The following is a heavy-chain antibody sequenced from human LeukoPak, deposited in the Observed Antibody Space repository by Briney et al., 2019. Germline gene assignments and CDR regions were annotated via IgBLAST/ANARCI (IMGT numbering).Heavy chain of an antibody. Sequence: PGGSLRLSCAASGFTFSSYAMSWVRQAPGKGLEWVSAISGSGGSTYYADSVKGRFTISRDNSKNTLYLQVNSLRAEDTAVYYCAKDCAYDYSNYIGYYYGTDVWGQGTTVTVSS. J-gene: IGHJ6*02. CDR2: ISGSGGST. CDR1: GFTFSSYA. CDR3: AKDCAYDYSNYIGYYYGTDV. D-gene: IGHD4-11*01. V-gene: IGHV3-23*01.